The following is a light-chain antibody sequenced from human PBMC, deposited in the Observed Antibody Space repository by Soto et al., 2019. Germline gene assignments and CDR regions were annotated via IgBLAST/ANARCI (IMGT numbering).Light chain of an antibody. CDR1: QTVSSNY. CDR2: DAS. J-gene: IGKJ5*01. Sequence: EIVLTQSPGTLSLSPGERATLSCRASQTVSSNYLAWYQQKPGQAPRLLIYDASNRATGIPARFSGSGSATDFTLTISSLEPEDFAVYYCQQRSSWITFGQGTRLEIK. CDR3: QQRSSWIT. V-gene: IGKV3-11*01.